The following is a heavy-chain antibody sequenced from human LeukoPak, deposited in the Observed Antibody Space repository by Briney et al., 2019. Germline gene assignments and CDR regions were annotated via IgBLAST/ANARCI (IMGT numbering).Heavy chain of an antibody. Sequence: PSETLSLTCAVYGGSFSGYYWSWIRQPPGKGLEWIGEINHSGSTNYNPSLKSRVTIPVDTAKNQFSLKLSSVTAADTAVYYCARRLRDIVVVPAAMGPYNWFDPWGQGTLVTVSS. CDR3: ARRLRDIVVVPAAMGPYNWFDP. CDR2: INHSGST. CDR1: GGSFSGYY. D-gene: IGHD2-2*01. J-gene: IGHJ5*02. V-gene: IGHV4-34*01.